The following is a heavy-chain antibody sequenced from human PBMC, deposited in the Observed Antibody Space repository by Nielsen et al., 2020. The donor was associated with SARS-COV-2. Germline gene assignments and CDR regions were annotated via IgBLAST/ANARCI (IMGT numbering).Heavy chain of an antibody. D-gene: IGHD2-15*01. CDR1: GFTFSSYA. CDR3: ARDGGYCSGGSCYGVLDY. V-gene: IGHV3-30-3*01. Sequence: GESLKISCAASGFTFSSYAMHWVRQAPGKGLEWVAVISHDGSNKYYADSVKGRFTISRDNSKNTLYLQMNSLRAEDTAVYYCARDGGYCSGGSCYGVLDYWGQGTLVTVSS. CDR2: ISHDGSNK. J-gene: IGHJ4*02.